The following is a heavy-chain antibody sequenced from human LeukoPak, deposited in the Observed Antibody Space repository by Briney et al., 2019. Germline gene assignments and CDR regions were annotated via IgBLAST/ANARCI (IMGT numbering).Heavy chain of an antibody. D-gene: IGHD5-18*01. Sequence: ASVKVPCKASGYTFTGYYMHWVRQAPGQGLEWMGWINPNSGGTNYAQKFQGRVTMTRDTSISTAYMELSRLRSDDTAVYYCARDPFYSYGYFMDQYYFDYWGQGTLVTVSS. CDR3: ARDPFYSYGYFMDQYYFDY. J-gene: IGHJ4*02. V-gene: IGHV1-2*02. CDR1: GYTFTGYY. CDR2: INPNSGGT.